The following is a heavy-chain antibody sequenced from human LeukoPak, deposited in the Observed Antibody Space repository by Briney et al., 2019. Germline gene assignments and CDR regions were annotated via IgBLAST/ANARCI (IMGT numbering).Heavy chain of an antibody. J-gene: IGHJ5*02. CDR1: GGSISSNY. CDR2: IYHSGST. CDR3: ARGKAQANWFDP. Sequence: SETLSLTCSVSGGSISSNYWSWFRQPPGKGLEWIGYIYHSGSTNYNPSLKSRVTITVDTSKKQFSLKLSSVTAADTAVYYCARGKAQANWFDPWGQGTLVTVSS. V-gene: IGHV4-59*01.